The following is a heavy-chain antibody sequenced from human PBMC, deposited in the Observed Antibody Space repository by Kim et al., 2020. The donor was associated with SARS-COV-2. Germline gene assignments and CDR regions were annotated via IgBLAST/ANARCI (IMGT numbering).Heavy chain of an antibody. CDR3: VKEGASLVGAPDY. J-gene: IGHJ4*02. CDR1: GFTFSDYG. Sequence: GGSLRLSCAASGFTFSDYGMYWVRPVPGKVLEWVAVLSYEGSHTYYRDSVKGRFTISRDNSKNTLYLQMNRLTADDTAMYYCVKEGASLVGAPDYWGQGTLVTVSS. V-gene: IGHV3-30*18. D-gene: IGHD1-26*01. CDR2: LSYEGSHT.